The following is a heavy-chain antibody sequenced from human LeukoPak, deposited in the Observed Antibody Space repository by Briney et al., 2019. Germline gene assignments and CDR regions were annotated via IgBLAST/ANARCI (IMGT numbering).Heavy chain of an antibody. CDR1: GFTFSNAW. J-gene: IGHJ6*02. CDR2: IWYDGSNK. D-gene: IGHD3-3*01. CDR3: ARGRYYDFWAGMDV. Sequence: GGSLRLSCAASGFTFSNAWMNWVRQAPGKGLEWVAVIWYDGSNKYYADSVKGRFTISRDNSKNTLYLQMNSLRAEDTAVYYCARGRYYDFWAGMDVWGQGTTVTVSS. V-gene: IGHV3-33*08.